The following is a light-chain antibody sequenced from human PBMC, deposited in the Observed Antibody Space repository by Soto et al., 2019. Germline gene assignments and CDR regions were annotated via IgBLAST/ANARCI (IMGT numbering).Light chain of an antibody. V-gene: IGLV2-14*01. CDR2: RVS. CDR3: NSYTRSNTWV. CDR1: SSDVGRYNY. Sequence: QSVLTQPASVSGSPGQSITISCTGTSSDVGRYNYVSWYQQHPGKVPKLMIYRVSNRPSGVSNRFSGSKSGNTASLTISGLQAEDEADYYCNSYTRSNTWVFGGGTKLTVL. J-gene: IGLJ3*02.